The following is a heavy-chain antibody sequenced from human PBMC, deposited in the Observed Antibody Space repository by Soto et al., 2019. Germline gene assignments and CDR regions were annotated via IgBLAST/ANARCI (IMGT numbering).Heavy chain of an antibody. CDR2: ISSSGNVI. Sequence: EVQLLESGGDLVQPGGSLRLSCAASGFAFRNYAVTWVRQAQGKGLEWVSSISSSGNVIYYAVSVKGRFIISRDNSKNTLYLQMNSLRVEDTAVYYCAKDPNGDYIGAFDDWGQGTLVTVSS. CDR1: GFAFRNYA. J-gene: IGHJ4*02. CDR3: AKDPNGDYIGAFDD. V-gene: IGHV3-23*01. D-gene: IGHD4-17*01.